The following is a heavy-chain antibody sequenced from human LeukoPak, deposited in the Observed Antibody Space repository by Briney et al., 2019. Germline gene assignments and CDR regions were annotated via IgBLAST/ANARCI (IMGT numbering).Heavy chain of an antibody. D-gene: IGHD6-6*01. CDR1: GYTFTGHY. CDR3: ARGDSSLLAFDY. V-gene: IGHV1-2*06. Sequence: GASVKVSCKASGYTFTGHYMRWVRQAPGQGLEWMGRINPNSGGTNYAQKFQGRVTMTRDTSISTAYMELSRLRSDDTAVYYCARGDSSLLAFDYWGQGTLVTVSS. CDR2: INPNSGGT. J-gene: IGHJ4*02.